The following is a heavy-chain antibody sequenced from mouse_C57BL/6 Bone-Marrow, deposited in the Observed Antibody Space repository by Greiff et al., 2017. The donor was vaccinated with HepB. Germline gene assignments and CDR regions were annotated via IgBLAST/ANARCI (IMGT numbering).Heavy chain of an antibody. V-gene: IGHV1-69*01. J-gene: IGHJ1*03. D-gene: IGHD1-1*01. CDR2: IDPSDSYT. CDR3: AREGLITFDG. CDR1: GYTFTSYW. Sequence: QVQLQQPGAELVMPGASVKLSCKASGYTFTSYWMHWVKQRPGQGLEWIGEIDPSDSYTNYNQKFKGKSTLTVDKSSSTAYMQLSSLTSEDSAVYYCAREGLITFDGWGTGSTVTVSS.